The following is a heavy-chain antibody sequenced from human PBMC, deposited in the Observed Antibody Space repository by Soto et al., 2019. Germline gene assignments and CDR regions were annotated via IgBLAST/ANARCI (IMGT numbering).Heavy chain of an antibody. V-gene: IGHV3-7*01. CDR1: GFTFRTYW. CDR2: INQDGSVK. J-gene: IGHJ4*02. Sequence: PGGSLRLSCAASGFTFRTYWMNWVRQAPGKGLEWVAKINQDGSVKYYVDSVRGRFTISRDNAKNSLFLQMNSLRAEDTALYYCVRFPFFDTSDQDYWGQGTLVTVSS. D-gene: IGHD3-22*01. CDR3: VRFPFFDTSDQDY.